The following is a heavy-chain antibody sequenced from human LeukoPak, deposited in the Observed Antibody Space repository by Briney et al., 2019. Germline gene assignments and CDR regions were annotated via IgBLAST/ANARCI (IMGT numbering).Heavy chain of an antibody. D-gene: IGHD4-17*01. J-gene: IGHJ4*02. CDR1: GFDFSSNW. Sequence: PGGSLRLSCAASGFDFSSNWMHWVRHAPGQGLVWVSRIKGDGISTNYADSVKGRFTISRDNSKNTLYLQMNSLRAEDTAVYYCAKVGTVTFDYWGQGTLVTVSS. V-gene: IGHV3-74*01. CDR3: AKVGTVTFDY. CDR2: IKGDGIST.